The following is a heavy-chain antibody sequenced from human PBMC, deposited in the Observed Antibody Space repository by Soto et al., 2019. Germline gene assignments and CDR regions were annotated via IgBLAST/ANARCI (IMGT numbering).Heavy chain of an antibody. CDR3: AHRHRASAGLFEL. J-gene: IGHJ4*02. D-gene: IGHD1-26*01. V-gene: IGHV2-5*02. Sequence: QITLKESGPTLVKPTQTLTLTCTFSGFSLTTSAVGVGWIRQPPGKALEWLTVIYGDDDQRSSPSLRSRLTISKDTSKNRVVLRMTSMDPGDRATYYCAHRHRASAGLFELWGQGTLVTVSS. CDR2: IYGDDDQ. CDR1: GFSLTTSAVG.